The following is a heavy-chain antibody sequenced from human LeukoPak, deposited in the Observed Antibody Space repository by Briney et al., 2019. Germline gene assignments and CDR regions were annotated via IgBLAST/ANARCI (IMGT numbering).Heavy chain of an antibody. CDR2: ICCSGST. CDR1: GGSISSGDYY. V-gene: IGHV4-30-4*01. CDR3: ARSLLSAGSGSYGFDP. J-gene: IGHJ5*02. Sequence: SETLSLTCSVSGGSISSGDYYWSWIRQPPGKGLEWIGHICCSGSTQHNPSLMSRVTISVDTSKNQFSLKLSSVTATDTAVYYCARSLLSAGSGSYGFDPWGQGTLVTVSS. D-gene: IGHD3-10*01.